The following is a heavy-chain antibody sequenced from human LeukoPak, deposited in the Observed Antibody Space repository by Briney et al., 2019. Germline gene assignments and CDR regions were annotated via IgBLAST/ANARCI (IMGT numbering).Heavy chain of an antibody. CDR2: IKQDGSEK. Sequence: GGSLRLSCAASGFTFSSYWMSWVRQAPGKGLEWVANIKQDGSEKYYVDSVKGRFTISRDNAKNSLYLQMNSLRAEDTAVYYCAREAYGSGSYNNLYFDYWGQGTLVTVSS. V-gene: IGHV3-7*01. J-gene: IGHJ4*02. CDR1: GFTFSSYW. D-gene: IGHD3-10*01. CDR3: AREAYGSGSYNNLYFDY.